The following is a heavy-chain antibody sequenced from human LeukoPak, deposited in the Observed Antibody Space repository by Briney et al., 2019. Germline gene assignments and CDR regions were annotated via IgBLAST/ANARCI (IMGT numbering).Heavy chain of an antibody. CDR1: RFTFSNYG. V-gene: IGHV3-30*18. Sequence: GGSLRLSCAASRFTFSNYGMHWVRQAPGKGLEWVVVISHDGSNKYYADSVKGRFTISRDNSKNTRYLQMNSLRAEDTAVYYCAKGRLDSSGWSRDYWGQGTLVTVSS. CDR2: ISHDGSNK. CDR3: AKGRLDSSGWSRDY. J-gene: IGHJ4*02. D-gene: IGHD6-19*01.